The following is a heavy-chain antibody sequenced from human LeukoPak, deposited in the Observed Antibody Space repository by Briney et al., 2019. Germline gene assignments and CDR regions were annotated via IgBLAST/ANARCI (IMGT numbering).Heavy chain of an antibody. CDR3: ARDLYSSGWYVVY. V-gene: IGHV3-66*01. D-gene: IGHD6-19*01. Sequence: GGSLRLSCAASGFTVSSNYMSWVRRAPGKGLEWVSVIYSGGSTYYADSVKGRFTISRDNSKNTLYLQMNSLRAEDTAVYYCARDLYSSGWYVVYWGQGTLVTVSS. CDR2: IYSGGST. J-gene: IGHJ4*02. CDR1: GFTVSSNY.